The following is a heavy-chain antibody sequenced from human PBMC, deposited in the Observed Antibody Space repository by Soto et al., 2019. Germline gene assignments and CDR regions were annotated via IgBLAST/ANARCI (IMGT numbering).Heavy chain of an antibody. Sequence: PSETLSLTCTVSGGSISSGYYYWSWLRQPPGKGLEWIGYIYYSGSTTYTPSLKSRVTISVDTSKNQFSLKLSSVTAADTAVYYCARDLVGPEQWPQGGMDVWGQGTTVTVSS. D-gene: IGHD6-19*01. J-gene: IGHJ6*02. CDR3: ARDLVGPEQWPQGGMDV. V-gene: IGHV4-61*01. CDR1: GGSISSGYYY. CDR2: IYYSGST.